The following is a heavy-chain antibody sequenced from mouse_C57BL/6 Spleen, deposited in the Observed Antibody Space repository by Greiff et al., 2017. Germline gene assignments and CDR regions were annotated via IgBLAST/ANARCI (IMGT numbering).Heavy chain of an antibody. CDR1: GFNIKDYY. Sequence: EVQLQQSGAELVKPGASVKLSCTASGFNIKDYYMHWVKQRTEQGLEWIGRIDPEDGETKYAPKFQGKATLTADTSSNTAYLQLSSLTSEDTAVYYCARNVYWYFDVWGTGTTGTVST. CDR3: ARNVYWYFDV. V-gene: IGHV14-2*01. J-gene: IGHJ1*03. CDR2: IDPEDGET.